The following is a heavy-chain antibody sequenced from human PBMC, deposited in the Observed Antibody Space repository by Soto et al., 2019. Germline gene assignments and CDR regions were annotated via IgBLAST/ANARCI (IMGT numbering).Heavy chain of an antibody. D-gene: IGHD3-3*01. Sequence: SENLRDRCGGSAGMLRPCCWRVFRQPLGKELEWIGEINHSGSTNYNPSLKSRVTISVDTSKNQFSLKLSSVTAAGTAVYYCARDRVLRFLEWFKSRDVPYYYGLDFWGQGTTDTV. V-gene: IGHV4-34*01. CDR1: AGMLRPCC. CDR3: ARDRVLRFLEWFKSRDVPYYYGLDF. J-gene: IGHJ6*02. CDR2: INHSGST.